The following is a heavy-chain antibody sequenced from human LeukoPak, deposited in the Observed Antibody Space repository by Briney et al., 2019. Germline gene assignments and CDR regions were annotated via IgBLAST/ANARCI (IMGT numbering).Heavy chain of an antibody. D-gene: IGHD2-15*01. CDR2: ISYDGSNK. Sequence: GRSLRLSCAASGFTFSSYAMHWVRQAPGKGLEWVAVISYDGSNKYYADSVKGRFTISRDNSENTLYLQMNSLRVEDTAIYYCAKSTAPCSRGSCYSALESWGQGTLVTVSS. J-gene: IGHJ4*02. CDR1: GFTFSSYA. V-gene: IGHV3-30-3*02. CDR3: AKSTAPCSRGSCYSALES.